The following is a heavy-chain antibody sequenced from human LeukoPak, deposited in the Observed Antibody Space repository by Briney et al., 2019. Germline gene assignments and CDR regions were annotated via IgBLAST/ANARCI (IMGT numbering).Heavy chain of an antibody. D-gene: IGHD4-23*01. CDR2: IIPILGIA. CDR1: GGTFSSYA. CDR3: ARGVDGGNSDWFDP. V-gene: IGHV1-69*04. J-gene: IGHJ5*02. Sequence: ASVKVSCKASGGTFSSYAISRVRQAPGQGLEWMGRIIPILGIANYAQKFQGRVTITADKSTSTAYMELSSLRSEDTAVYYCARGVDGGNSDWFDPWGQGTLVTVSS.